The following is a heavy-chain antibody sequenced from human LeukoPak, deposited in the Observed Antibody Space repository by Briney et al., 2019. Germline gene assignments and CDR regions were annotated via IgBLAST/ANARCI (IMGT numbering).Heavy chain of an antibody. CDR2: ISDDGRRK. CDR1: GFTFSRSG. V-gene: IGHV3-30*18. D-gene: IGHD2-8*02. Sequence: GGSLRLSCAASGFTFSRSGMHWVRQAPGKGLEWAAFISDDGRRKYYADSVKGRFTISRDDSKNTVYPQMNSLRSEDTAMYYCGKDLTGGWSLDYWGQGTLVTVSS. CDR3: GKDLTGGWSLDY. J-gene: IGHJ4*02.